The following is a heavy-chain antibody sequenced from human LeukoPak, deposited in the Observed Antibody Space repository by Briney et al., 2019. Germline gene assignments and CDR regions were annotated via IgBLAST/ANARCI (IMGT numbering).Heavy chain of an antibody. Sequence: ASVKVSCKTSGYTFTDYYVHWVRQAPGQGLEWMGWMNPNTGATNYVQKFQGRVTMTRDTSISTAYMELSRLISDDTAVYYCARGGSMVRRIIIGEYWGQGTLVTVSS. D-gene: IGHD3-10*01. CDR1: GYTFTDYY. CDR2: MNPNTGAT. V-gene: IGHV1-2*02. CDR3: ARGGSMVRRIIIGEY. J-gene: IGHJ4*02.